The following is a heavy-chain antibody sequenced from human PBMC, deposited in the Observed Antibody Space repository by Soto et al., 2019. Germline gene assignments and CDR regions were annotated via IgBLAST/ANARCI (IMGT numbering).Heavy chain of an antibody. Sequence: QVQLVQSGAEVKTPGSSLKVSCTGSGSRFSNYGISWVRQAPGHGLEGLGRFIPIFNTTQYAQKFQGRVTITADKSKNTASLELSSLRSDDTAVYYCAREGRGKKAGYNGLVSLGYWGQGTLVTVSS. CDR3: AREGRGKKAGYNGLVSLGY. CDR2: FIPIFNTT. J-gene: IGHJ4*02. V-gene: IGHV1-69*06. D-gene: IGHD2-2*02. CDR1: GSRFSNYG.